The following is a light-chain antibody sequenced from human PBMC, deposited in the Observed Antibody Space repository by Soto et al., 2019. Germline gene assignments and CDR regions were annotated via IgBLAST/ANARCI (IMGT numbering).Light chain of an antibody. CDR2: KAS. Sequence: DIQMTQSPSTLSASVGDRVTITCRASQSISSWLAWYQQRPGKPPKLLIYKASNLESGVPSRFSGSGSGTELTLTISSLHPDDFATYYCQQYYTYPWTFGPGTKVEIK. J-gene: IGKJ1*01. V-gene: IGKV1-5*03. CDR1: QSISSW. CDR3: QQYYTYPWT.